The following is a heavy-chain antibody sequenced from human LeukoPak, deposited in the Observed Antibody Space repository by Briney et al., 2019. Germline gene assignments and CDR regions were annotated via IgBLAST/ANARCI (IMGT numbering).Heavy chain of an antibody. V-gene: IGHV3-23*01. D-gene: IGHD3-22*01. J-gene: IGHJ4*02. Sequence: GGSLRLACAASGFTFSSYAMSWVRQAPGKGLEGVSAISISCESPYYADSVKGRFTISRDTSRNTLYLQMHSLRAEDTAVYYCARLITPSSSRFSDYWGQGTLVTVSS. CDR3: ARLITPSSSRFSDY. CDR1: GFTFSSYA. CDR2: ISISCESP.